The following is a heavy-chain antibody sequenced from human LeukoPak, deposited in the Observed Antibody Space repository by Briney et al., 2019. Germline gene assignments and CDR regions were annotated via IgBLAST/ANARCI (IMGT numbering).Heavy chain of an antibody. CDR3: ASSGLKRGSFDY. Sequence: SETLSLTCTVSGGSISTYYWSWIRQPAGKGLEWIGRIYTSGSTNYNPSLKSRVTISVDKSKNQYSLKLSSVTAADMAVYYCASSGLKRGSFDYWGQGTLVTVSS. CDR1: GGSISTYY. CDR2: IYTSGST. D-gene: IGHD3-10*01. V-gene: IGHV4-4*07. J-gene: IGHJ4*02.